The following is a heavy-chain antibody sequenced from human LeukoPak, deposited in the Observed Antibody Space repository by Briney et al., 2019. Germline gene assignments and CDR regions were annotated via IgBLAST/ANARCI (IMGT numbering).Heavy chain of an antibody. J-gene: IGHJ4*02. CDR1: GGSISSDGYY. CDR2: IYISGNT. Sequence: SQTLSLTCTVSGGSISSDGYYWSWIRQPAGKGLEWIGRIYISGNTNYNPSLKSRVTISGDTSKNQFTLKLSSVTAADTAVYYCASGTFDYFDYWGQGTLVTVSS. V-gene: IGHV4-61*02. D-gene: IGHD2/OR15-2a*01. CDR3: ASGTFDYFDY.